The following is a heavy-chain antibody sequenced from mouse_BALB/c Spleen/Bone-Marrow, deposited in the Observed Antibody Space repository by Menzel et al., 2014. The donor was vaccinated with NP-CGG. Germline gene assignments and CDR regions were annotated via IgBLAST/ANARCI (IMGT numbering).Heavy chain of an antibody. Sequence: VQLQQSGPELVKPGTSVKVSCKASGYAFTSYNIYWVKQRHGKSLEWIGYFDPYNGGTDYNQKFKGKATLTVDKSSSTAYMHLNSLTSEDSAVYYCARSGYGDYWGQGTTLTVSS. CDR3: ARSGYGDY. V-gene: IGHV1S135*01. CDR1: GYAFTSYN. CDR2: FDPYNGGT. J-gene: IGHJ2*01. D-gene: IGHD2-14*01.